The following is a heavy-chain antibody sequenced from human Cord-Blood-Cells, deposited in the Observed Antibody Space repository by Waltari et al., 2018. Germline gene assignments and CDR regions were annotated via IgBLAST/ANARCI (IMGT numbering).Heavy chain of an antibody. V-gene: IGHV3-23*04. CDR2: ISGSGGST. CDR3: AKERGYSSSYYFDY. CDR1: GCTFGSYA. D-gene: IGHD6-6*01. J-gene: IGHJ4*02. Sequence: EVQLVESGGGLVQPGGSLRLPCAASGCTFGSYAMRWVRQAPGKGLEWVSAISGSGGSTYYADSVKGRFTISRDNSKNTLYLQMNSLRAEDTAVYYCAKERGYSSSYYFDYWGQGTLVTVSS.